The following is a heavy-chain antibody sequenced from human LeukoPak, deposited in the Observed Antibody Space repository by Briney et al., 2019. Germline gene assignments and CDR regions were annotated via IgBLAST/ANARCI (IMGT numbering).Heavy chain of an antibody. V-gene: IGHV4-38-2*01. D-gene: IGHD5-18*01. CDR3: ARARMDTAMVLLDY. CDR1: GYSISSGYY. J-gene: IGHJ4*02. CDR2: IYHSGST. Sequence: PSETLSLTCAVSGYSISSGYYWGWIRQPPGKGLEWIGSIYHSGSTYYNPSLKSRVTISVDTSKNQFSLKLSSVTAADTAVYYCARARMDTAMVLLDYWGQGTLVTVSS.